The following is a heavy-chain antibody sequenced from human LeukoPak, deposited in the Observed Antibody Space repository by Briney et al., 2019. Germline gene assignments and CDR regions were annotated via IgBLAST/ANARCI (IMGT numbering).Heavy chain of an antibody. CDR3: GRPGVEMAPVRPDNRFEP. CDR2: ISYSGST. Sequence: SETLSLTCTVSGGSISSSYWGWIRQPPGKGLEWIGYISYSGSTKYNPSLKSRVTLSVDTSKNQFSLKVNSVTAADTAVYYCGRPGVEMAPVRPDNRFEPWGQGTPVHVFS. D-gene: IGHD5-24*01. V-gene: IGHV4-59*08. CDR1: GGSISSSY. J-gene: IGHJ5*02.